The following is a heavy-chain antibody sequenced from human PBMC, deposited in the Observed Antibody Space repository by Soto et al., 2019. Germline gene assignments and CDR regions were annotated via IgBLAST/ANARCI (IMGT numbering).Heavy chain of an antibody. CDR1: GFTFRSYI. CDR2: VSGTGGTT. J-gene: IGHJ4*01. V-gene: IGHV3-23*01. D-gene: IGHD1-26*01. CDR3: AKGRWDADSAKVDY. Sequence: EVQLLESGGGLVQPGGSLRLSCVASGFTFRSYIMGWVRQAPGKGLEWVSAVSGTGGTTFYPDSVKGRVTISRDTSRNTLSLHMNSLRAEDTDLYYCAKGRWDADSAKVDYCGHGTLVTFSS.